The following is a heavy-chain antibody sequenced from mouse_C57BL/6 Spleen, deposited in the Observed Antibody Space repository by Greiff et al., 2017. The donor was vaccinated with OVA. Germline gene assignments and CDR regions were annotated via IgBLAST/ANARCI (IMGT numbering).Heavy chain of an antibody. D-gene: IGHD2-4*01. CDR2: LNPSSGYT. V-gene: IGHV1-4*01. Sequence: QVQLQQSGAELARPGASVKMSCKASGYPFPSYTLHWVKQRPGQGLEWIGYLNPSSGYTQYNQKFKDKATLTADKYASTAYMQLSSLTSEDSAVYYCARGDEYDGGWYFDVWGTGTTVTVAS. J-gene: IGHJ1*03. CDR3: ARGDEYDGGWYFDV. CDR1: GYPFPSYT.